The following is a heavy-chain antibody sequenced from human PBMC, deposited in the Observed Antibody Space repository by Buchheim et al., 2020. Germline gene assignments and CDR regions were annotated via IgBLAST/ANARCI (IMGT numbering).Heavy chain of an antibody. CDR1: GGTFSSYT. CDR2: IIPILGIA. J-gene: IGHJ6*02. D-gene: IGHD2-21*02. CDR3: ASEAYCGGDCFYYYGMDV. Sequence: QVQLVQSGAEVKKPGSSVKVSCKASGGTFSSYTISWVRQAPGQGLEWMGRIIPILGIANYAQKFQGRVTITADKSTSPAYMELSSLRSEDTAVYYCASEAYCGGDCFYYYGMDVWGQGTT. V-gene: IGHV1-69*02.